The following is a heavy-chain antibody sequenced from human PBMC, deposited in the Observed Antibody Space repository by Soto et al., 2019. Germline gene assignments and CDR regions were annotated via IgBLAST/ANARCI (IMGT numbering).Heavy chain of an antibody. CDR2: INSDGSST. CDR1: GSTFSGYG. V-gene: IGHV3-74*01. CDR3: ASSYYDFWSGINPGYYYGMDV. Sequence: PXGSLRLSCAASGSTFSGYGMHWVRQAPGKGLVWVSRINSDGSSTSYADSVKGRFTISRDNAKNTLYLQMNSLRAEDTAVYYCASSYYDFWSGINPGYYYGMDVWGQGTTVTVSS. D-gene: IGHD3-3*01. J-gene: IGHJ6*02.